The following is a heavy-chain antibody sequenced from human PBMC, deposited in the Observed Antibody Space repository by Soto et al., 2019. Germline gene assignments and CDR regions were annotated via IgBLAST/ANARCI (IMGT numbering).Heavy chain of an antibody. CDR1: GYSFTNYW. CDR3: ARHGRFDFWSADYYNHGMDV. Sequence: PGESRKISCKGSGYSFTNYWIGWVRQMPGKGLEWIGIIFPGDSDTRRSPSFQGQVTISADKSISTAFLQWSSLKASDTAIYYCARHGRFDFWSADYYNHGMDVWGQGTTVTVSS. J-gene: IGHJ6*02. V-gene: IGHV5-51*01. D-gene: IGHD3-3*01. CDR2: IFPGDSDT.